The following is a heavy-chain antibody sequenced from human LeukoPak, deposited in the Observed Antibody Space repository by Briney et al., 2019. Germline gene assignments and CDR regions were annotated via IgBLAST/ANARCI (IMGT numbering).Heavy chain of an antibody. CDR3: ASSVAIFGVGASPR. CDR1: GFTFSSYS. CDR2: ISSSSSTI. D-gene: IGHD3-3*01. Sequence: GGSLRLSCAASGFTFSSYSMNWVRQAPGKGLEWVSYISSSSSTIYYADSVKGRFTISRDNAKNSLYLQMNSLRAEDTAVYYCASSVAIFGVGASPRWGQGTLVTVSS. V-gene: IGHV3-48*04. J-gene: IGHJ4*02.